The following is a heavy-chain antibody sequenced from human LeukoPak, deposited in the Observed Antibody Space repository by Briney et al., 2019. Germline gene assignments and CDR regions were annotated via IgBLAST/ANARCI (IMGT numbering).Heavy chain of an antibody. V-gene: IGHV1-2*02. CDR1: GYTFTAQH. Sequence: ASVKVSCKASGYTFTAQHMHWVRQAPGQGLEWMGWINPNNGDTKYAQSLLGRATKPRDTSTTTAYMELSSPRSDDTAVYFCASYPRSISTPPFDYWGQGTLLTVSS. CDR3: ASYPRSISTPPFDY. D-gene: IGHD3-3*02. J-gene: IGHJ4*02. CDR2: INPNNGDT.